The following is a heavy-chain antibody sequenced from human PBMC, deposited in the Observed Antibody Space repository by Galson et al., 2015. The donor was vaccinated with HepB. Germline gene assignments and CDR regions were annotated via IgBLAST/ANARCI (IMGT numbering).Heavy chain of an antibody. CDR2: INSRGDSP. CDR1: GFTFRNYS. V-gene: IGHV3-48*02. Sequence: SLRLSCAASGFTFRNYSMNWVRQTPGKGLEWVTYINSRGDSPYYADSVKGRFTISRDNAKNSLYLQMNSLRNEDTAEYYCVRDCPDCFHHGGQGTLVTVSS. J-gene: IGHJ1*01. CDR3: VRDCPDCFHH.